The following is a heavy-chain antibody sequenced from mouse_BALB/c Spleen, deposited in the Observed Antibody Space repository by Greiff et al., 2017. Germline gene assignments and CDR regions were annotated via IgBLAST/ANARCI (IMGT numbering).Heavy chain of an antibody. J-gene: IGHJ4*01. CDR1: GFTFSSYA. CDR3: ARDLGSRYAMDY. V-gene: IGHV5-9-4*01. Sequence: EVQLQESGGGLVKPGGSLKLSCAASGFTFSSYAMSWVRQSPEKRLEWVAEISSGGSYTYYPDTVTGRFTISRDNAKNTLYLEMSSLRSEDTAMYYCARDLGSRYAMDYWGQGTSVTVSS. D-gene: IGHD1-1*01. CDR2: ISSGGSYT.